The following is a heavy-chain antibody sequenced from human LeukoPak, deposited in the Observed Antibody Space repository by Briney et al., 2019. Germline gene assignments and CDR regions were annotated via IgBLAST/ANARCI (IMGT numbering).Heavy chain of an antibody. D-gene: IGHD2-21*01. J-gene: IGHJ3*02. CDR2: INPNSGDT. V-gene: IGHV1-2*02. Sequence: ASVKVSCKASGYTFTGYFIHWVRQAPGQGLEWMGRINPNSGDTNYAQKFQGRVTMTRDTSISTAYTEVSSLRSDDTAVYYCARDPPTSDSDAFEIWGQGTMVSVSS. CDR3: ARDPPTSDSDAFEI. CDR1: GYTFTGYF.